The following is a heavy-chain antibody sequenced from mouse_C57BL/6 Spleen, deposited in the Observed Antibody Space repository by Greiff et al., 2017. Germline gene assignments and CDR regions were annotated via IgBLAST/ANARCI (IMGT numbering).Heavy chain of an antibody. CDR3: ARGEQPAWFAY. CDR2: ISYDGSN. Sequence: ESGPGLVKPSQSLSLTCSVTGYSITSGYYWNWIRQFPGNKLEWMGYISYDGSNNYNPSLKNRISITRDTSKNQFFLKLNSVTTEDTATYYCARGEQPAWFAYWGQGTLVTVSA. V-gene: IGHV3-6*01. D-gene: IGHD3-1*01. J-gene: IGHJ3*01. CDR1: GYSITSGYY.